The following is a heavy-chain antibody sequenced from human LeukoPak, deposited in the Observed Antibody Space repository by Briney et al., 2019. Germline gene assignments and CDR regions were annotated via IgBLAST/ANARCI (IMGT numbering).Heavy chain of an antibody. CDR3: ATANRLMVWDREKNYYYYGMDV. J-gene: IGHJ6*02. V-gene: IGHV1-24*01. CDR2: FDPEDGET. Sequence: ASVKVSCKVSGYTLTELSMNWVRQAPGKGLGWMGGFDPEDGETIYGQKFQGRVTMTEDTSTDTAYMELSSLRSEDTAVYYCATANRLMVWDREKNYYYYGMDVWGQGTTVTVSS. D-gene: IGHD3-10*01. CDR1: GYTLTELS.